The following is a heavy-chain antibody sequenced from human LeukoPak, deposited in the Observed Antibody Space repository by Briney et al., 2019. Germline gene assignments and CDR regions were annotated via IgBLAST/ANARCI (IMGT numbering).Heavy chain of an antibody. CDR2: IKTDGTST. CDR3: ARERYDDAFDI. J-gene: IGHJ3*02. V-gene: IGHV3-74*01. D-gene: IGHD3-16*01. CDR1: GFTFSNYW. Sequence: PGGSLRLSCAASGFTFSNYWMHWVRQAPGKGLVWVSRIKTDGTSTSHADSVKGRFTLSRDNAKNTLYLQMNRLRAEDTAVYYCARERYDDAFDIWGQGTMVTVSS.